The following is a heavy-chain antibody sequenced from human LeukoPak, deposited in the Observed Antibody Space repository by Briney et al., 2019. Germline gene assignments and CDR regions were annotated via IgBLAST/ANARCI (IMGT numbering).Heavy chain of an antibody. V-gene: IGHV4-39*01. Sequence: SETLSLTCTVSGGSISSSIYYWAWIRQPPGQGLEWIGMIYYSGNTYYNPSLMSRIAMSVDMSKNQFSLRLSSVTAPDTAVYYCARHRGGSTNMYFWGHGTLVTVSS. CDR1: GGSISSSIYY. J-gene: IGHJ4*01. CDR3: ARHRGGSTNMYF. D-gene: IGHD1-26*01. CDR2: IYYSGNT.